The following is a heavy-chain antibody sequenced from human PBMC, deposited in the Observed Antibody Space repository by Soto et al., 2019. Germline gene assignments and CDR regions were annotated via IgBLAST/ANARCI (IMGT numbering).Heavy chain of an antibody. V-gene: IGHV3-11*06. J-gene: IGHJ6*02. Sequence: PVGSLRLSCAASGFTFSDYYMSWIRQAPGKGLEWVSYISSSSSYTNYADSVKGRFTISRDNAKNSLYLQMNSLRAEDTAVYYCARDRRSVQLWLSSGYYYGMDVWGQGTTVTVSS. D-gene: IGHD5-18*01. CDR2: ISSSSSYT. CDR3: ARDRRSVQLWLSSGYYYGMDV. CDR1: GFTFSDYY.